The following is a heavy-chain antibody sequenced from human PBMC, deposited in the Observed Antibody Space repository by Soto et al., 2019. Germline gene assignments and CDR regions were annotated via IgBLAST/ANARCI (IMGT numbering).Heavy chain of an antibody. D-gene: IGHD2-15*01. CDR1: GYTFTNYD. CDR3: ARERGCSGDSCYFFDY. Sequence: GASVKDSCKASGYTFTNYDINWVRQATGQGREWMGWMNPNSGNTGYAQRFQGRVTMTRNTSISTAYMELSSLRSEDTAVYYCARERGCSGDSCYFFDYWGQGTLVTV. V-gene: IGHV1-8*01. CDR2: MNPNSGNT. J-gene: IGHJ4*02.